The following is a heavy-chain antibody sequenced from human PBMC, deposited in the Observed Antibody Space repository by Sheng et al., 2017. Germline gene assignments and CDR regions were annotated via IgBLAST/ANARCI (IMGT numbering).Heavy chain of an antibody. CDR2: ISWNSGSI. J-gene: IGHJ4*02. CDR3: AKASPKYSSSWYYFDY. V-gene: IGHV3-9*03. D-gene: IGHD6-13*01. Sequence: EVQLVESGGGLVQPGRSLRLSCAASGFTFDDYAMHWVRQAPGKGLEWVSGISWNSGSIGYADSVKGRFTISRDNAKNSLYLQMNSLRAEDMALYYCAKASPKYSSSWYYFDYWGQGTLVTVSS. CDR1: GFTFDDYA.